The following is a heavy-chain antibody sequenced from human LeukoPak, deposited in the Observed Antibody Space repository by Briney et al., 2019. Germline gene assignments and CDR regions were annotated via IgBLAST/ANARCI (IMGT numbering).Heavy chain of an antibody. CDR1: GYTLTELS. CDR2: FDPEDGET. D-gene: IGHD5-18*01. Sequence: ASVKVSCKVSGYTLTELSMHWVRQAPGKGLEWMGGFDPEDGETIYAQKFRGRVTMTEDTSTDTAYMELSSLRSEDTAVYYCAAYRDTAMAFDYWGQGTLVTVSS. CDR3: AAYRDTAMAFDY. J-gene: IGHJ4*02. V-gene: IGHV1-24*01.